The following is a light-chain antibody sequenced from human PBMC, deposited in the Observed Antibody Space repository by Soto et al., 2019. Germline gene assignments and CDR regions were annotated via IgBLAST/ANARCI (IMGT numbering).Light chain of an antibody. CDR3: ASWDDTLHGPL. V-gene: IGLV1-44*01. CDR1: TSNFGTKS. J-gene: IGLJ1*01. CDR2: NSD. Sequence: QAVVTQPPSASGTPGQRVTISCSGATSNFGTKSVNWYQHLPGAAPRLLIYNSDQRPSGVPDRFSGSKSGTSASLAISGLQSADDGDYFCASWDDTLHGPLFGGGTKVTVL.